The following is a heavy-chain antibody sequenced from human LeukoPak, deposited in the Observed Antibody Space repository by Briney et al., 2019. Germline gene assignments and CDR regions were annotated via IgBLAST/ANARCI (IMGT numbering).Heavy chain of an antibody. D-gene: IGHD6-6*01. V-gene: IGHV4-39*01. Sequence: SETLSLTCTVSGGSVSSGSYYWGWIRQPPGKGLEWIGSIYYSGSTYYNPSLKSRVTISVDTSKNQFSLKLSSVTAADTAVYYCARGTWSSSIDYWGQGTLVTVSS. CDR3: ARGTWSSSIDY. J-gene: IGHJ4*02. CDR1: GGSVSSGSYY. CDR2: IYYSGST.